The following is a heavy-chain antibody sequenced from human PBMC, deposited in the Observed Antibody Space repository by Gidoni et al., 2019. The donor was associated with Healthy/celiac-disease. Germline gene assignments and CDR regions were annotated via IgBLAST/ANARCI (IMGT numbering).Heavy chain of an antibody. J-gene: IGHJ6*02. CDR1: GFTFSSYS. V-gene: IGHV3-21*01. Sequence: EVQLVESGGGLVKPGGSLRLSCAASGFTFSSYSMNWVRQAPGKGLEWVSSISSSSSYIYYADSVKGRFTISRDNAKNSLYLQMNSLRAEDTAVYYCARDCGSGWLLTPPYYYYGMDVWGQGTTVTVSS. CDR3: ARDCGSGWLLTPPYYYYGMDV. CDR2: ISSSSSYI. D-gene: IGHD6-19*01.